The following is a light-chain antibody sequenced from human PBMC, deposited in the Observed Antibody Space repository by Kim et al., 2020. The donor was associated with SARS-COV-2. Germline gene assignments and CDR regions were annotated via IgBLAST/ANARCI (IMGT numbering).Light chain of an antibody. CDR3: LQYHDFPWT. Sequence: ASVGDRVTITCRASQGIKNDLGWYQQKPGQPPKRLIYAASSLQSGVPSRFSGSGSGTEFTLTVSSLQPDDFATYYCLQYHDFPWTFGQGTKVDIK. CDR1: QGIKND. CDR2: AAS. V-gene: IGKV1-17*01. J-gene: IGKJ1*01.